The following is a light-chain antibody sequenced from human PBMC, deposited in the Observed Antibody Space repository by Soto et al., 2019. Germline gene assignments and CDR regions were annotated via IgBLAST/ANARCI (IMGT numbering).Light chain of an antibody. Sequence: EIVLTQSPATLSLSPGERATLSCRASQSVDKYMVWYQQKPGQPPRLLIYDASNRATGIPARFSGSGFGTDFTLTISSLEPEDFAVYYCQQRYIWPPLSFGEGTKVDTK. CDR2: DAS. J-gene: IGKJ4*01. CDR3: QQRYIWPPLS. V-gene: IGKV3-11*01. CDR1: QSVDKY.